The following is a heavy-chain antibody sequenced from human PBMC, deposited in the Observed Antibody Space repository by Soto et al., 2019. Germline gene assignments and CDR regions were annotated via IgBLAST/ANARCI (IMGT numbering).Heavy chain of an antibody. CDR3: AGQYYYDSSGYYFLMYYFDY. CDR2: IIPIFGTA. CDR1: GGTFSTST. J-gene: IGHJ4*02. V-gene: IGHV1-69*08. Sequence: ASVKVFCKACGGTFSTSTFTWVRQAPGQRLEWMGRIIPIFGTADYAQKFQGRVTITADKSTSTAYMELSSLRSDDTAVYYCAGQYYYDSSGYYFLMYYFDYWGQGTLVTVSS. D-gene: IGHD3-22*01.